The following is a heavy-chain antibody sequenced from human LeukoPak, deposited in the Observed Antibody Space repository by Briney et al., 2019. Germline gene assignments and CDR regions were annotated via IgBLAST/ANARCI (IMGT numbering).Heavy chain of an antibody. CDR2: INPNSGGT. J-gene: IGHJ5*02. CDR3: ARDGFRYYDYVWQPQNWFDP. CDR1: GYTFTSYY. D-gene: IGHD3-16*01. V-gene: IGHV1-2*02. Sequence: ASVKVSCKASGYTFTSYYMHWVRQAPGQGLEWMGWINPNSGGTNYAQKFQGRVTMTRDTSISTAYMELSRLRSDDTAVYYCARDGFRYYDYVWQPQNWFDPWGQGTLVTVSS.